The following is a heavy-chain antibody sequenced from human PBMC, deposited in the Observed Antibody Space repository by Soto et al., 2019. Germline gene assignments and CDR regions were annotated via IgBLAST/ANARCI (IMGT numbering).Heavy chain of an antibody. D-gene: IGHD1-20*01. V-gene: IGHV3-30*03. J-gene: IGHJ4*02. CDR3: AREGQMKVSTTLDH. Sequence: GRCMRLSCAASGFTFSSYGMHWGRQAPGKGLEWVAVISYEGRNQYYADSAKGRFTISRDNSMNTLYLQMNNLRAEDTAVYYCAREGQMKVSTTLDHWGLGTLVTVSS. CDR2: ISYEGRNQ. CDR1: GFTFSSYG.